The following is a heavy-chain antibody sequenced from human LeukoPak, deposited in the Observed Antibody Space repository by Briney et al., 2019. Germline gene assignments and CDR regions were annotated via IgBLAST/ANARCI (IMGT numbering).Heavy chain of an antibody. V-gene: IGHV3-48*03. J-gene: IGHJ4*02. Sequence: GWSLRLSCAASGFTFSSYEMNWVRQAPGKGLEWVSYISSSGSTIYYADSVKGRFTISRDNSKNTLYLQMNSLRAEDTAVYYCAKESQDGHFDYWGQGTLVTVSS. CDR3: AKESQDGHFDY. CDR1: GFTFSSYE. CDR2: ISSSGSTI.